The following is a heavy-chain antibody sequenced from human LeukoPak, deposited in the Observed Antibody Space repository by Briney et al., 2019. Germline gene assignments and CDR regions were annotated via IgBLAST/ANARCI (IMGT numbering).Heavy chain of an antibody. V-gene: IGHV3-53*01. CDR3: ARWVIPAATIDY. D-gene: IGHD2-2*01. CDR1: GFTFSSYS. Sequence: GGSLRLSCAASGFTFSSYSMRWVRQAPGKGLEWVSVIYSGGSTYYAASVKGRFTISRDNSKNTLYLQMTSLRAEDTAVYYCARWVIPAATIDYWGQGTLVTVSS. CDR2: IYSGGST. J-gene: IGHJ4*02.